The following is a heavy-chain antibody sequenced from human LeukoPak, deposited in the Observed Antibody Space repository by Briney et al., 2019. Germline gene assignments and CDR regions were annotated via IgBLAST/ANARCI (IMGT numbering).Heavy chain of an antibody. CDR1: GYSFTSYW. CDR2: IYPGDSDT. V-gene: IGHV5-51*01. CDR3: ARGHTAVTRHFDF. Sequence: GESLKISCKGSGYSFTSYWIGWVRQMPGKGLEWMGIIYPGDSDTRYSPSFQGQVTISADRSISTAYLQWSSLKASDAAMYYCARGHTAVTRHFDFWGQGTLVTVSS. J-gene: IGHJ4*02. D-gene: IGHD4-17*01.